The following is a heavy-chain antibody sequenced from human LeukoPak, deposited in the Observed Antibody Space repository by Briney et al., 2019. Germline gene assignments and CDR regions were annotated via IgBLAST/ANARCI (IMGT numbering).Heavy chain of an antibody. CDR1: GGSISSYY. Sequence: PSETLSLTCTVSGGSISSYYWSWIRQPPGTGLEWIGYINYSGSTNYNPSLKSRVSISVDTSKNQFSLKLSSVTAADTAVYYCAREGDSSVYYDYWGQGTLVTVSS. CDR2: INYSGST. CDR3: AREGDSSVYYDY. J-gene: IGHJ4*02. D-gene: IGHD3-22*01. V-gene: IGHV4-59*12.